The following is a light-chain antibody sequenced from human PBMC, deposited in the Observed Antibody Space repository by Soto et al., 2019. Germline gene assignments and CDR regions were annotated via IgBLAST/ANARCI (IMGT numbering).Light chain of an antibody. V-gene: IGKV3-11*01. CDR3: HQRNQ. Sequence: EIVLTQSPATLSLSPGDRATLSCRASQSVRSYLAWYQQKPGQAPRLLIYDASNRATGIPARFSGSGSGTDFTLTISSVEPEDFAMYYCHQRNQFGQGTRLEIK. CDR1: QSVRSY. J-gene: IGKJ5*01. CDR2: DAS.